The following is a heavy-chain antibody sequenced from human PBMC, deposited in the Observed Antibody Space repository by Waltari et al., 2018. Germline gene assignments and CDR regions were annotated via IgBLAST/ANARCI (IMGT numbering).Heavy chain of an antibody. CDR3: AKVDKAVAGTRGYFQH. J-gene: IGHJ1*01. Sequence: QVQLVESGGGVVQPGGSLRLSCAASGFTFSSYGMHWVRQAPGKGLEWVAFIRYDGSNKYYADSVKGRFTISRDNSKNTLYLQMNSLRAEDTAVYYCAKVDKAVAGTRGYFQHWGQGTLVTVSS. CDR2: IRYDGSNK. V-gene: IGHV3-30*02. D-gene: IGHD6-19*01. CDR1: GFTFSSYG.